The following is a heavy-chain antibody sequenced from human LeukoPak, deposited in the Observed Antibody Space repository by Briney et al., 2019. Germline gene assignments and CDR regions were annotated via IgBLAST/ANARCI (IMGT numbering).Heavy chain of an antibody. CDR3: AKGMYDILTGLDS. J-gene: IGHJ5*02. D-gene: IGHD3-9*01. CDR2: ISSSSSYI. Sequence: GGSLRLSCAASGFTFSSYSMNWVRQAPGKGLEWVSSISSSSSYIYYADSVKGRFTISRDNAKNSLYLQMNSLRAEDTAVYYCAKGMYDILTGLDSWGQGTLVTVSS. V-gene: IGHV3-21*01. CDR1: GFTFSSYS.